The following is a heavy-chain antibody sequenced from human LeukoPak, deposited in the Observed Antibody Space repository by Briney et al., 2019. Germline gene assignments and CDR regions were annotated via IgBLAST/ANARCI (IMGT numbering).Heavy chain of an antibody. CDR1: GYTFTSYD. V-gene: IGHV1-8*01. CDR3: ARRVGRDRRQQALGY. CDR2: INPNSGNT. D-gene: IGHD1-26*01. Sequence: WASVKVSCTPSGYTFTSYDINWVRQATGQGRGWMGWINPNSGNTGYAQKFQGRVTMTRNTSISTAYMELSSLRSEDTAVYYCARRVGRDRRQQALGYWGQGTLVTVSS. J-gene: IGHJ4*02.